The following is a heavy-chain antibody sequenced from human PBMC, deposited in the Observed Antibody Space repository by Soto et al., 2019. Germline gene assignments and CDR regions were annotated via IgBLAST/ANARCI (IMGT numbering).Heavy chain of an antibody. CDR2: ISGSGGST. V-gene: IGHV3-23*01. J-gene: IGHJ4*02. CDR3: AKDQVGPNSSGWPPLGY. D-gene: IGHD6-19*01. Sequence: GGSLRLSCAASGFTFSSYAMSWVRQAPGKGLEWVSAISGSGGSTYYADSVKGRFTISRDNSKNTLYLQMNSLRAEDTAVYYCAKDQVGPNSSGWPPLGYWGQGTLVTVSS. CDR1: GFTFSSYA.